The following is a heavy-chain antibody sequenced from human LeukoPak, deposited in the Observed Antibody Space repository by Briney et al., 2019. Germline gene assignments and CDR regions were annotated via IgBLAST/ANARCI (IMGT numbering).Heavy chain of an antibody. CDR3: ARVILSSEQYPRHFDY. V-gene: IGHV4-39*01. J-gene: IGHJ4*02. D-gene: IGHD2-2*01. CDR2: IYYSGST. CDR1: GGSISSSSYY. Sequence: SETLSLTCTISGGSISSSSYYWGWIRQPPGKGLEWIGSIYYSGSTYYNPSLKSRVTVSVDTSKNQFSLKLSSVTAADTAVYYCARVILSSEQYPRHFDYWGQGTLVTVSS.